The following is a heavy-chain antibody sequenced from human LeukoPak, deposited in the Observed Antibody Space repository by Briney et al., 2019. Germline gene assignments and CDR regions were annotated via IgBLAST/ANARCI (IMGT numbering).Heavy chain of an antibody. CDR1: GYTFTTYA. CDR3: ATGRRENGGFDY. CDR2: FDPEDGET. Sequence: ASVKVSCKASGYTFTTYAIHWVRQAPGQRLEWMGGFDPEDGETIYAQKFQGRVTMTEDTSTDTAYMELSSLRSEDTAVYYCATGRRENGGFDYWGQGTLVTVSS. D-gene: IGHD1-1*01. J-gene: IGHJ4*02. V-gene: IGHV1-24*01.